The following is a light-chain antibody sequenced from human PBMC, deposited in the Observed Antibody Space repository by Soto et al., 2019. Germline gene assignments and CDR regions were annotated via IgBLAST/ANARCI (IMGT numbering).Light chain of an antibody. CDR1: QTVNSDY. J-gene: IGKJ1*01. CDR2: ATS. CDR3: HQFGYSPRT. Sequence: EIVLTQSPGTLSLSPGETATLSCRASQTVNSDYLAWVQQRPGQAPRLLIFATSRRATDIPERFSGSGSGTDFTLAIRRLEPEDYALYYCHQFGYSPRTFGQGTKVE. V-gene: IGKV3-20*01.